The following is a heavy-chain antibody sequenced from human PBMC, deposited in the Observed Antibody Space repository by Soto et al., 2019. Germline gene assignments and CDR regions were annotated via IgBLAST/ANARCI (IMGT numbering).Heavy chain of an antibody. Sequence: QVQLVQSGAEVKKPGASVRVSCKASGYTFTDYYLHWVRQAPGQGLEWMGWINPITGDTKSTQKFQARVTMTRDMSIGTASLELTSLTSDDTAVYYCARVTSFQDGMDVWGQGTTVSVS. CDR1: GYTFTDYY. D-gene: IGHD2-2*01. J-gene: IGHJ6*02. V-gene: IGHV1-2*02. CDR3: ARVTSFQDGMDV. CDR2: INPITGDT.